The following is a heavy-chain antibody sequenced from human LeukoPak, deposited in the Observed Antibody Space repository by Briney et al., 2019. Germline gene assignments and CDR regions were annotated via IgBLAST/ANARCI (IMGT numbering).Heavy chain of an antibody. CDR3: ARESDYYDSSGYYWYFDL. Sequence: SETLSLTCTVSGGSISSYYWSWFRQPPGKGLEWIGYIYYSGSTNYNPSLKSRVTISVDTSKNQFSLKLSSVTAADTAVYYCARESDYYDSSGYYWYFDLWGRGTLVTVSS. CDR1: GGSISSYY. J-gene: IGHJ2*01. D-gene: IGHD3-22*01. V-gene: IGHV4-59*01. CDR2: IYYSGST.